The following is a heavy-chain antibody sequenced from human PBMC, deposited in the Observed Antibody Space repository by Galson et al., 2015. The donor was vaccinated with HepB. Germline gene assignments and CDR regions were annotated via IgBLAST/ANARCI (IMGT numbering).Heavy chain of an antibody. V-gene: IGHV3-11*01. CDR2: ISSSGTTI. J-gene: IGHJ4*02. D-gene: IGHD1-14*01. CDR1: GFTFSDYY. Sequence: SLRLSCAASGFTFSDYYMSWIRQAPGNGLEWLSYISSSGTTIYYADSVKGRFTISRDNAKNSLYLQMNSLRTEDTAVYYCARVPSFNPLIDSWGQGTLVTVSS. CDR3: ARVPSFNPLIDS.